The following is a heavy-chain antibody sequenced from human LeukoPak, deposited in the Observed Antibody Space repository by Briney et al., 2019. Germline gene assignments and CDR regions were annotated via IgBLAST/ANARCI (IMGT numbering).Heavy chain of an antibody. CDR3: AHFTRYSSSWYEGY. CDR2: IYWDDDK. D-gene: IGHD6-13*01. CDR1: GFSLSTSGVG. V-gene: IGHV2-5*02. J-gene: IGHJ4*02. Sequence: SGPTLVNPTQTLTLTWTFSGFSLSTSGVGVGWIRQPPGKALEWLALIYWDDDKRYSPSLKSRLTITKDTSKNQVVLTMTNMDPVDTATLYCAHFTRYSSSWYEGYWGQGTLVTVSS.